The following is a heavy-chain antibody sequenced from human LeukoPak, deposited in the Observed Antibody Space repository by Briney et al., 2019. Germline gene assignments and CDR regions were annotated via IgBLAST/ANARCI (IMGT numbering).Heavy chain of an antibody. CDR1: GFTFSSYA. Sequence: PGGSLRLSCAASGFTFSSYAMSWVRQAPGKGLEWVSAISGSGGSTYYADSVKGRFTISGDNSKNTLYLQMNSLRAEDTAVYYCAKEGRRAFTIDRDAFDIWGQGTMVTVSS. J-gene: IGHJ3*02. CDR3: AKEGRRAFTIDRDAFDI. CDR2: ISGSGGST. V-gene: IGHV3-23*01. D-gene: IGHD3-10*01.